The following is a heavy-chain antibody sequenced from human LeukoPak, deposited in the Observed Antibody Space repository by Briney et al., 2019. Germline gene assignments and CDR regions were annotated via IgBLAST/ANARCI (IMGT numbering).Heavy chain of an antibody. V-gene: IGHV7-4-1*02. Sequence: ASVKVSCKASGYTYSSYGISWVRQAPGQGLEWMGWINTNTGNPTYAQGFTGRFVFSLDTSVSTAYLQISSLKAEDTAVYYCARQVGMGKYGYNWFDPWGQGTLVTVSS. CDR3: ARQVGMGKYGYNWFDP. J-gene: IGHJ5*02. CDR2: INTNTGNP. CDR1: GYTYSSYG. D-gene: IGHD1-26*01.